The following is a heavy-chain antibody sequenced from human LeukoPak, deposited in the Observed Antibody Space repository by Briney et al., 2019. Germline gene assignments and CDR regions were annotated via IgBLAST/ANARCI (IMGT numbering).Heavy chain of an antibody. V-gene: IGHV3-11*04. CDR2: ISSSASTI. J-gene: IGHJ4*02. D-gene: IGHD2-15*01. CDR1: GFTFSDYY. Sequence: GGSLRLSCAAPGFTFSDYYMSWIRQAPGKGLEWVSFISSSASTIYYADSVKGRFTISRDNAKNSLYLQMNSLRAEDTAVYYCVRPKGGSIFDYWGQGTLVTVSS. CDR3: VRPKGGSIFDY.